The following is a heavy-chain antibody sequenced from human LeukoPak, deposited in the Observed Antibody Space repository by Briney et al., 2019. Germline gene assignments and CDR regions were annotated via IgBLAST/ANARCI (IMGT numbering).Heavy chain of an antibody. D-gene: IGHD6-13*01. J-gene: IGHJ4*02. CDR3: ARGRGDSSSPFDC. CDR1: GGSISNYY. Sequence: SETLSLTCTVSGGSISNYYWSWIRQPPGKGLEWLGCIYYSGSTNYNPSLKGRVTISVDTSKNQFSLRLSSVTAADTAVYYCARGRGDSSSPFDCWGQGTLVIISS. V-gene: IGHV4-59*01. CDR2: IYYSGST.